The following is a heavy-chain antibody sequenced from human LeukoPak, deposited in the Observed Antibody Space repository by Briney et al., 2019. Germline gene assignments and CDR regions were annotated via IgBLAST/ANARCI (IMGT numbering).Heavy chain of an antibody. J-gene: IGHJ4*02. CDR2: INYSGTI. D-gene: IGHD5-18*01. Sequence: SETLVNSGTVSGGSISSNNYYWGWIRQPPGKGLEWLGSINYSGTIFYSPSLNSRVTISVDTSGNQFSLKLTSATAADTAVYYCARHPGYSSGWWYFDFWGEAFLASVSS. V-gene: IGHV4-39*01. CDR1: GGSISSNNYY. CDR3: ARHPGYSSGWWYFDF.